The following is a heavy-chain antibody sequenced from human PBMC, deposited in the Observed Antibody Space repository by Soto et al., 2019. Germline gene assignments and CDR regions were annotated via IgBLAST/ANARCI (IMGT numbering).Heavy chain of an antibody. Sequence: ASVKVSCKASGYTFNRYAISWVRQAPGQGLEWMGWISAYNGNTNYAQKLQGRVTMTTDTSTSTAYMELRSLRSDDTAVYYCARLYYYDTSGYYYVGDYWGHGTLVTVSS. CDR2: ISAYNGNT. CDR3: ARLYYYDTSGYYYVGDY. J-gene: IGHJ4*01. D-gene: IGHD3-22*01. CDR1: GYTFNRYA. V-gene: IGHV1-18*01.